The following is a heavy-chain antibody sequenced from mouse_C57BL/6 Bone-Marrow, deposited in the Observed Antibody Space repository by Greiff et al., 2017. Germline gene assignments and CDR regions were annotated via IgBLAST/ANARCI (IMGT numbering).Heavy chain of an antibody. CDR2: ISSGGSYT. D-gene: IGHD2-12*01. CDR3: ARHYNYDYDYVDY. Sequence: EVNLVESGGDLVKPGGSLKLSCAASGFTFSSYGMSWVRQTPDKRLEWVATISSGGSYTYYPDSVKGRFTISRDNAKNTQYLQMSSLKSEDTAMYYWARHYNYDYDYVDYWGQGTTLTVSS. V-gene: IGHV5-6*01. CDR1: GFTFSSYG. J-gene: IGHJ2*01.